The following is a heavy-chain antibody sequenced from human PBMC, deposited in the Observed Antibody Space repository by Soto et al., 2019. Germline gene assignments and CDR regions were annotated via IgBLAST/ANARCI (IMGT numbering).Heavy chain of an antibody. CDR1: GYTFTSYY. J-gene: IGHJ5*02. CDR3: ARDPIAAAGHYNWFDP. V-gene: IGHV1-46*01. D-gene: IGHD6-13*01. Sequence: ASVKVSCKASGYTFTSYYMHWVRQAPGQGLEWMGIINPSGGSTSYAQKFQGRVTMTRDTSTSTVYMELSSLRSEDTAVYYCARDPIAAAGHYNWFDPWGQGTLVTVS. CDR2: INPSGGST.